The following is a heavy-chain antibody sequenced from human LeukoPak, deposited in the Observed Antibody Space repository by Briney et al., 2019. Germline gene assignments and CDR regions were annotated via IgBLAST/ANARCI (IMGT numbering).Heavy chain of an antibody. V-gene: IGHV3-23*01. CDR2: ISGSGGST. CDR3: VKRVFGSSSDP. D-gene: IGHD3-16*01. CDR1: GFTFSNYA. Sequence: GGFLRLSCAASGFTFSNYAMSWVRQAPGKGLEWVSAISGSGGSTYYADSVKGRFTISRDNSKNTLYLQMNSLRAEDTAVYYCVKRVFGSSSDPWGQGTLVTVSS. J-gene: IGHJ5*02.